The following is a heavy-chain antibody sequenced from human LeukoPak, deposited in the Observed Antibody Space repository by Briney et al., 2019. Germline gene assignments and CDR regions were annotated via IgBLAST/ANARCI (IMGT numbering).Heavy chain of an antibody. J-gene: IGHJ5*02. D-gene: IGHD2-2*01. V-gene: IGHV4-59*01. CDR2: IYYSGST. CDR3: ASSPGSWSYQLLWHT. Sequence: SETLSLTCTVSGGSISSYYWSWIRQPPGKGLEWIGYIYYSGSTNYNPSLKSRVTISVDTSKNQFSLKLSSVTAADTAVYYCASSPGSWSYQLLWHTWGQGTLVTVSS. CDR1: GGSISSYY.